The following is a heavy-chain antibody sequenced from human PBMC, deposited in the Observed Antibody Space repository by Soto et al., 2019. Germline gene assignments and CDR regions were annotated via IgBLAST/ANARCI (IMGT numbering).Heavy chain of an antibody. CDR3: ARALLGYSYGPFDY. CDR1: GFTFSSYG. Sequence: SLRLSCAASGFTFSSYGMHWVLQAPGKGLEWVAVIWYDGSNKYYADSVKGRFTISRDNSKNTLYLQMNSLRAEDTAVYYCARALLGYSYGPFDYWGQGTLVTVYS. D-gene: IGHD5-18*01. CDR2: IWYDGSNK. V-gene: IGHV3-33*01. J-gene: IGHJ4*02.